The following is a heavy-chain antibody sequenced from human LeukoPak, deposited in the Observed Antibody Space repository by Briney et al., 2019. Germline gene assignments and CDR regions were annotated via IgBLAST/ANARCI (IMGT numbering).Heavy chain of an antibody. CDR2: IYYSGST. CDR3: ARQSLYSVVVPAAANWFDP. Sequence: SETLSLTCTVSGYSISNGYYWGWIRQPPGKGLEWIGSIYYSGSTYYNPSLKSRVTISVDTSKNQFSLKLSSVTAADTAVYYCARQSLYSVVVPAAANWFDPWGQGTLVTVSS. V-gene: IGHV4-38-2*02. D-gene: IGHD2-2*01. J-gene: IGHJ5*02. CDR1: GYSISNGYY.